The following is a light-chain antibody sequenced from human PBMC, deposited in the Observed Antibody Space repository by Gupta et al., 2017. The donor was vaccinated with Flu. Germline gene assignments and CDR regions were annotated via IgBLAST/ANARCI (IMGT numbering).Light chain of an antibody. J-gene: IGLJ1*01. Sequence: SALTLPRSVSGSPGASVTISCTASGIDVSDYNYVYWYQQYPGKAPKLLIYDVYRRPSGVPHRFSGSKFDNTASLTISGLQADDEADYYCCSYAASSTYVFGSGTKVTVL. CDR2: DVY. V-gene: IGLV2-11*01. CDR1: GIDVSDYNY. CDR3: CSYAASSTYV.